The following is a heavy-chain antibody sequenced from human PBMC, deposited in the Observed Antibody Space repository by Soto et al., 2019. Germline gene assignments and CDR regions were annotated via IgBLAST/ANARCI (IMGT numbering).Heavy chain of an antibody. CDR1: GFTFSNAW. CDR3: TTDHDPRLYDYIWGSYLFNSFPDAFDI. V-gene: IGHV3-15*01. CDR2: IKSKTDGGTT. J-gene: IGHJ3*02. D-gene: IGHD3-16*02. Sequence: PGGSLRLSCAASGFTFSNAWMSWVRQAPGKGLEWVGRIKSKTDGGTTDYAAPVKGRFTISRDDSKNTLYLQMNSLKTEDTAVYYCTTDHDPRLYDYIWGSYLFNSFPDAFDIWGQGTMVTVSS.